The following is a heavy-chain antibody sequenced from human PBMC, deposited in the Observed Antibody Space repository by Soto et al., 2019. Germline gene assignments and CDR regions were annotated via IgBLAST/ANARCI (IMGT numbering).Heavy chain of an antibody. CDR1: GGSISSHDYY. D-gene: IGHD3-3*01. J-gene: IGHJ4*02. V-gene: IGHV4-31*11. CDR3: AGRPSALYYFDY. Sequence: QVQLQESGPGLVNPSQTLSLTCAASGGSISSHDYYWSWIRQHPAKGLEWIGYIQNSGVTNYNPSLRSRXXGXVXXSKNQGSLKLTSVTAADTAVYDCAGRPSALYYFDYWGPGTLVTGSS. CDR2: IQNSGVT.